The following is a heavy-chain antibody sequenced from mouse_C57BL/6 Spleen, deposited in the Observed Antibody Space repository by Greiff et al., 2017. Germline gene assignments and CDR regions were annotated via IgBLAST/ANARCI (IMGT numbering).Heavy chain of an antibody. CDR3: ARSLFITTVVDYAMDY. Sequence: VQLQQSGAELARPGASVKLSCKASGYTFTSYGISWVKQSTGQGLEWIGEIYPRSGNTYYNEKFKGKATLTADQSSSTAYMELRRLTSEDSAVYFCARSLFITTVVDYAMDYWGQGTSVTVSS. D-gene: IGHD1-1*01. J-gene: IGHJ4*01. V-gene: IGHV1-81*01. CDR2: IYPRSGNT. CDR1: GYTFTSYG.